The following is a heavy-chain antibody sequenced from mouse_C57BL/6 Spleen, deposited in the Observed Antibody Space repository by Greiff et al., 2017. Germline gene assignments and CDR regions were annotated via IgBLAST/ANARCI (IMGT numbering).Heavy chain of an antibody. J-gene: IGHJ3*01. Sequence: EVQLQQSGPELVKPGASVKISCKASGYSFTGYYMNWVKQSPEKSLEWIGEINPSTGGTTYNQKFKAKATLTVDKSSSTAYMQLKSLTSEDSAVYYCSPRGDGYSFAYWGQGTLVTVSA. CDR3: SPRGDGYSFAY. CDR2: INPSTGGT. V-gene: IGHV1-42*01. CDR1: GYSFTGYY. D-gene: IGHD2-3*01.